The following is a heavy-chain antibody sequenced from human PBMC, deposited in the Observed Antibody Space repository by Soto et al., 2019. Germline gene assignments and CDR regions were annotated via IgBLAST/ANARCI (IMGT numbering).Heavy chain of an antibody. J-gene: IGHJ4*02. V-gene: IGHV4-59*11. CDR2: IYYNGNT. D-gene: IGHD7-27*01. CDR1: GGSISNHY. Sequence: QVQLQESGPGLVKPSETLSLTCTVSGGSISNHYWSWIRQPPGKGLEWIGYIYYNGNTNYNPSLKSRVTMSVDTSKNQISLKLSSVTAADTAVYYCTRANWYSGYWGQGTLVTVYS. CDR3: TRANWYSGY.